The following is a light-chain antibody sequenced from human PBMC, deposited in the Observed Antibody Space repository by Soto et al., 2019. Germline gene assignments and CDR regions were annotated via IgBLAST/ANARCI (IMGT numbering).Light chain of an antibody. Sequence: EIVLTQSPATLSLSPGERATLSCRASQSLSSYLAWYQQKPGQAPRLLIYDASNGATGIPARFSGSGSGTDFTLTISSLEPEDFAVYYCQQRSNWLTFGGGTKV. J-gene: IGKJ4*01. V-gene: IGKV3-11*01. CDR1: QSLSSY. CDR3: QQRSNWLT. CDR2: DAS.